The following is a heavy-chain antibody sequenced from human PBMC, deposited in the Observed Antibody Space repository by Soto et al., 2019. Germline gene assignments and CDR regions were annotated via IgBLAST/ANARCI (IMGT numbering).Heavy chain of an antibody. V-gene: IGHV3-9*01. CDR1: GFTFDDYA. CDR2: ISWNGDAT. J-gene: IGHJ4*02. D-gene: IGHD3-10*01. CDR3: ANLPLYGSGFDC. Sequence: EVQLVESGGALVQPGGSLRLSCTASGFTFDDYAIHWVRQAQGKGLEWISGISWNGDATGYADSVTGRFTISRDNAKNSLYLQMNSLRTEDTAMYFCANLPLYGSGFDCWGQGTLVTVAS.